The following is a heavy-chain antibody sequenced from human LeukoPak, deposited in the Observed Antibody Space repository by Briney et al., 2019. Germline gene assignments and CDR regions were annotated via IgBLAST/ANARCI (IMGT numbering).Heavy chain of an antibody. Sequence: SVKVSCKASGGTFSSYAISWVRQAPGQGLEWVGGIIPTFGTANYAQKFQGRVTITADKSTSTAYMELSSLRSEDTAVYYCASGWYYYDSSGYYYMDDFQHWGQGTLVTVSS. CDR3: ASGWYYYDSSGYYYMDDFQH. CDR1: GGTFSSYA. D-gene: IGHD3-22*01. CDR2: IIPTFGTA. V-gene: IGHV1-69*06. J-gene: IGHJ1*01.